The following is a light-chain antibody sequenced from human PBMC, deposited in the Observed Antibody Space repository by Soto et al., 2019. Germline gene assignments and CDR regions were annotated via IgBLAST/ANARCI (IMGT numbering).Light chain of an antibody. V-gene: IGKV3-15*01. CDR1: QSVSSN. CDR2: GAS. J-gene: IGKJ4*01. Sequence: EIVMTQSPATLSVSPGERATLSCRASQSVSSNLAWYQQKPGQAPRLLICGASTRATGIPARFSGSGSGTEFTLSISSLQSEDFAVYYCQQYNNSPRFGGGTKVEIE. CDR3: QQYNNSPR.